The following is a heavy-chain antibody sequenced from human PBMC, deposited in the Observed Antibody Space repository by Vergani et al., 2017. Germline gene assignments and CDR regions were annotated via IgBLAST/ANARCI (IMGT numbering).Heavy chain of an antibody. CDR3: SRGRGYDFWSGYVLDY. J-gene: IGHJ4*02. D-gene: IGHD3-3*01. CDR1: CGSISSSSYY. CDR2: IYYSGST. Sequence: QLQLQESGPGLVKPSETLSLTCTVSCGSISSSSYYWGWIRQPPGKGLEWIGSIYYSGSTYYNPSLKSRVTISVDTSKNQFSLKLSSVTAADTAVYYCSRGRGYDFWSGYVLDYWGQGTLVTVSS. V-gene: IGHV4-39*07.